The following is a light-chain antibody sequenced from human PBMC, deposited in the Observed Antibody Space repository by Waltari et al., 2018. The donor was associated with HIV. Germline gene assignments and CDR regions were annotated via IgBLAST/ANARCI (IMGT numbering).Light chain of an antibody. CDR1: KIGSKN. J-gene: IGLJ2*01. CDR3: QVWDTDSDHVI. CDR2: YDS. V-gene: IGLV3-21*04. Sequence: SYLLTQPPSVSVVPGKTASFTCGGHKIGSKNVNWYQQKPGQAPVLVISYDSDRPSGIPERFSGSNSGSTATLTISRVEAGDEADYYCQVWDTDSDHVIFGGGTKLTVL.